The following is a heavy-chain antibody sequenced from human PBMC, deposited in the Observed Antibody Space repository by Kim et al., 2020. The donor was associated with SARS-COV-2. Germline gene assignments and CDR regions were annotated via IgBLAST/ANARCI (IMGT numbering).Heavy chain of an antibody. D-gene: IGHD6-13*01. V-gene: IGHV3-23*01. CDR1: GFTFSSYA. CDR2: ISGSGGST. Sequence: GGSLRLSCAASGFTFSSYAMSWVRQAPGKGLEWVSAISGSGGSTYYADSVKGRFTISRDNSKNTLYLQMNSLRAEDTAVYYCAKSVAADSCYYYGMDVWGQGTMVTVSS. J-gene: IGHJ6*02. CDR3: AKSVAADSCYYYGMDV.